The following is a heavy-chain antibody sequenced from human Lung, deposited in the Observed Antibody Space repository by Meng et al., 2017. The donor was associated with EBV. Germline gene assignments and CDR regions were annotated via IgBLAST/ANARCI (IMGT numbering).Heavy chain of an antibody. Sequence: DVQLVDSGGVFVRSGGSLRCSCLASGFNFNSYVLSWVRQATGKGLEWVASMRGSGGETHYADSVKGRFTISRDNSKNTLYLQMNSLRAEDTAVYYCAKSSQFTLLATAGIGHWGPGTLVTFAS. J-gene: IGHJ4*02. CDR2: MRGSGGET. CDR1: GFNFNSYV. V-gene: IGHV3-23*04. CDR3: AKSSQFTLLATAGIGH. D-gene: IGHD6-13*01.